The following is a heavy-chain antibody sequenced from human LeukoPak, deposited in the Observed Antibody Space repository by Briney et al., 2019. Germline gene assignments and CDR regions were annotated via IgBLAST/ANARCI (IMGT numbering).Heavy chain of an antibody. Sequence: ALVKVSCKASGYTFTSYGISWVRQAPGQGLEWMGWISAYNGNTNYAQKLQGRVTMTTDTSTSTAYMELRSLRSDDTAMYYCARQFRYYDILTGPYYFDYWGQGTLVTVSS. V-gene: IGHV1-18*01. J-gene: IGHJ4*02. CDR2: ISAYNGNT. D-gene: IGHD3-9*01. CDR1: GYTFTSYG. CDR3: ARQFRYYDILTGPYYFDY.